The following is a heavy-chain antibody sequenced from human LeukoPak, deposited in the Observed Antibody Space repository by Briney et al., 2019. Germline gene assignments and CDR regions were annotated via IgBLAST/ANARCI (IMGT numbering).Heavy chain of an antibody. V-gene: IGHV4-38-2*02. CDR3: ARTGEQDAFDI. Sequence: PSETLSLTCTVSGYSISSGYYWGWIRQPPGKGLEWIGSIYHSGSTYYNPSLKSRVTISVDTSKNQFSLKLSSVTAADTAVYYCARTGEQDAFDIWGQGTMVTVSS. CDR1: GYSISSGYY. J-gene: IGHJ3*02. D-gene: IGHD7-27*01. CDR2: IYHSGST.